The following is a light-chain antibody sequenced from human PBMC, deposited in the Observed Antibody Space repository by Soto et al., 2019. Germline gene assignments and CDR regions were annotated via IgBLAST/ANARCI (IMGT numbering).Light chain of an antibody. J-gene: IGKJ2*01. Sequence: DFQLTQSPSSLSASVGDRVTITCRASHSISSFLNWYQQKPGKAPRLLIYGASSLQRGVPSRFSGSGSGTEFTLTISSPQPEDFATYYCQQLSNSLMSTFGQGTHLEIK. V-gene: IGKV1-39*01. CDR2: GAS. CDR1: HSISSF. CDR3: QQLSNSLMST.